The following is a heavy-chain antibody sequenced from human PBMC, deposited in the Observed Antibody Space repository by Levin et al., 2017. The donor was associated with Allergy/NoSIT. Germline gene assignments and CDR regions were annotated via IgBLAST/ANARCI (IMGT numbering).Heavy chain of an antibody. J-gene: IGHJ4*02. CDR1: GFTFSSYT. V-gene: IGHV3-23*01. Sequence: RGESLKISCAGSGFTFSSYTMSWVRQAPGKGLEWVSAIYAGGDTTHYADSVRGRFTISRDNSKNTLYLQMDSLRAEDTAVYYCAKNGPSGSRNYDYWGQGTLVTVSS. CDR2: IYAGGDTT. CDR3: AKNGPSGSRNYDY. D-gene: IGHD1-14*01.